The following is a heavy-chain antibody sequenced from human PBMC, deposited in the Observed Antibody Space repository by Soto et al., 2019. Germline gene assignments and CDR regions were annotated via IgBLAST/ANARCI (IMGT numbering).Heavy chain of an antibody. Sequence: ASVKVSCKASGYTFTDNDLHWVRQAPGQGLEWMGWINPKSGGTDFAHKFQGRVTMTRDTATSTAYMELRSLRSDDTAVYYCARASRWLQFQRTLQYFDYWGQGTLVNVSS. CDR3: ARASRWLQFQRTLQYFDY. V-gene: IGHV1-2*07. CDR2: INPKSGGT. CDR1: GYTFTDND. J-gene: IGHJ4*02. D-gene: IGHD5-12*01.